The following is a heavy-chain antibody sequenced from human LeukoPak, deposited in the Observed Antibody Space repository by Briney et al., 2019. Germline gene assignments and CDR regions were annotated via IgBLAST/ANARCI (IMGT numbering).Heavy chain of an antibody. V-gene: IGHV3-66*01. CDR1: GFTVSSNY. CDR3: ARSNQADDY. CDR2: IYSGGST. Sequence: QSGGSLRLSCAASGFTVSSNYMSWVRQAPGKGLEWVSVIYSGGSTSYRDSVKGRFTISRDNSKNTLYLQMNSLRAEDTAVYYCARSNQADDYWGQGTLVTVSS. J-gene: IGHJ4*02. D-gene: IGHD4-11*01.